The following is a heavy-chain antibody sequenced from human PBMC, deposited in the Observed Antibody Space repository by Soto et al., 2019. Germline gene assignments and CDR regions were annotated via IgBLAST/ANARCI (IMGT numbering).Heavy chain of an antibody. Sequence: SETLSLTCTVSGGSISSGGYYWSWIRQHPGKGLEWIGYIYYSGSTYYNPSLKSRVTISVDTSKNQFSLKLSSVTAADTAVYYCATWGMGSSSSEGIYYYYYMDVWGKGTTVTVSS. CDR1: GGSISSGGYY. D-gene: IGHD6-6*01. V-gene: IGHV4-31*03. J-gene: IGHJ6*03. CDR3: ATWGMGSSSSEGIYYYYYMDV. CDR2: IYYSGST.